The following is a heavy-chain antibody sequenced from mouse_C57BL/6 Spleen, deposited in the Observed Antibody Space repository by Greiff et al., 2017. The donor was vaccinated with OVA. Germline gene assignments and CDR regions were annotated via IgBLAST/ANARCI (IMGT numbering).Heavy chain of an antibody. J-gene: IGHJ3*01. CDR2: IDPEDGET. V-gene: IGHV14-2*01. CDR1: GFNIKDYY. Sequence: VQLKESGAELVKPGASVKLSCTASGFNIKDYYMHWVKQRTEQGLEWIGRIDPEDGETKYAPKFQGKATITADTSSNTAYLQLSSLTSEDTAVYYCARIYDGYYEAYWGQGTLVTVSA. D-gene: IGHD2-3*01. CDR3: ARIYDGYYEAY.